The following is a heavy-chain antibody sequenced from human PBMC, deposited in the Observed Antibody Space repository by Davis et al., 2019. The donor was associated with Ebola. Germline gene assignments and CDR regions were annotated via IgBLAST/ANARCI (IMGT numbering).Heavy chain of an antibody. V-gene: IGHV4-59*11. CDR2: IYDSGRT. D-gene: IGHD3-16*01. J-gene: IGHJ4*02. Sequence: PSETLSLTCSFSDGSISSHYWNWLRQPPGKGLEWVGIIYDSGRTNYNPSLKSRVTISADTSKNQFSLNLRSVTAADTAVYYCVRFGRGAYWGQGTLVTVSS. CDR1: DGSISSHY. CDR3: VRFGRGAY.